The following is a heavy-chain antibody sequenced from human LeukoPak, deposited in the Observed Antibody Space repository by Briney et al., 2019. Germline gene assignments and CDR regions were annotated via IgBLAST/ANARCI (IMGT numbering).Heavy chain of an antibody. CDR1: GFTFSRYA. V-gene: IGHV3-23*01. CDR2: SGTGGST. CDR3: AKRGYDYGGPFFGY. D-gene: IGHD4-23*01. Sequence: GGSLRLSCAGSGFTFSRYAMSWVRQAPGKGLEWVSTSGTGGSTYYVDSVKGRFTISRDNSKNTVYLQMNSLRAEDTALYYCAKRGYDYGGPFFGYWGQGTLVTVSS. J-gene: IGHJ4*02.